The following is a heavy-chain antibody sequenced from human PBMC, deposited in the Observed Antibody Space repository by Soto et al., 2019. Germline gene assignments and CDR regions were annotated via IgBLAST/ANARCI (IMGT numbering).Heavy chain of an antibody. Sequence: ASVKVSCKASGYTFITYYIHWVRQAPGQGLEWMGIINPRSGKTTYAQKFQGRVTMTRDTSASTAYMEVSSLRSEDTAIYFCARQATVSICAPPSDSWGPGDPVTVSS. J-gene: IGHJ4*02. CDR2: INPRSGKT. CDR1: GYTFITYY. V-gene: IGHV1-46*01. D-gene: IGHD6-13*01. CDR3: ARQATVSICAPPSDS.